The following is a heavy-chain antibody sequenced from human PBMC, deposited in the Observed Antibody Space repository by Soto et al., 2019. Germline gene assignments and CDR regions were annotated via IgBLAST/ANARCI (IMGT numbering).Heavy chain of an antibody. CDR2: VSSNGDST. CDR3: ARRHYDILTGYSYWYFDL. V-gene: IGHV3-64*01. Sequence: GGSLRLSCAASGFTFSNYAMYWVRQAPGKGLEYISSVSSNGDSTYFANSVKGRFTIARDNSKNTLYLQMRSLRPEDMAVYYCARRHYDILTGYSYWYFDLWGRGTLVTVSS. D-gene: IGHD3-9*01. J-gene: IGHJ2*01. CDR1: GFTFSNYA.